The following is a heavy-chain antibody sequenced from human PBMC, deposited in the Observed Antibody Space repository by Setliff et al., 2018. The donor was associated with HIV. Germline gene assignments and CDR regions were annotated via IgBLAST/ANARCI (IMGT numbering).Heavy chain of an antibody. CDR3: ARGFYDSNGYYSYFDH. CDR2: INAGNGNT. J-gene: IGHJ4*02. Sequence: ASVKVSCKASGYTFTSYVMHWVRQAPGQRLEWMGWINAGNGNTKYSQEFQGRVTITRDTSASTAYMELSSLRSEDMAMYYCARGFYDSNGYYSYFDHWGQGTLVTVSS. V-gene: IGHV1-3*03. D-gene: IGHD3-22*01. CDR1: GYTFTSYV.